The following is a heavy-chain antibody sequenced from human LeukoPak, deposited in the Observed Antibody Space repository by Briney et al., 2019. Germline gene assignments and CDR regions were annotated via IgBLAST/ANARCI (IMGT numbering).Heavy chain of an antibody. CDR3: ARHDWFDP. J-gene: IGHJ5*02. CDR1: GFIVSSDY. Sequence: GSLRLSCAASGFIVSSDYMSWVRQAPGKGLEWVSVIYSGGSTYYADSVKGRFTISRDNSKNTLYLQMNSLRAEDTAVYYCARHDWFDPWGQGTLVTVSS. CDR2: IYSGGST. V-gene: IGHV3-53*01.